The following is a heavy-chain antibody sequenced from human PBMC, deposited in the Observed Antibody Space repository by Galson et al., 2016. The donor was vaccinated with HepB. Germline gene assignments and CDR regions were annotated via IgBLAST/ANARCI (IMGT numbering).Heavy chain of an antibody. CDR3: ATANTGPQGGLNFDY. CDR2: FDPEDGET. Sequence: SVKVSCKVSGYTLTELSMHWVRQAPGKGLEWMGGFDPEDGETTYAQKFQGRVTVTEDTSTDTAYVELSSLRSEDAAVYYCATANTGPQGGLNFDYWGQGTLVTVSS. V-gene: IGHV1-24*01. D-gene: IGHD5-18*01. J-gene: IGHJ4*02. CDR1: GYTLTELS.